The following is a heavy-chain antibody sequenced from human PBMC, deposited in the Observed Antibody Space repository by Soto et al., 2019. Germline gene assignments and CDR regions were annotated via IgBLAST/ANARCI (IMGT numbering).Heavy chain of an antibody. CDR2: ISAGGDGT. Sequence: GGSLRLSCEASGFPFGNYHMSWVRQAPGKGLEWVAGISAGGDGTTYADSVKGRFTISRDNSRNTLYLQMNSLRVDDTALSSSAKEPRLHRHYWGQGTLVTVSS. D-gene: IGHD2-15*01. CDR3: AKEPRLHRHY. V-gene: IGHV3-23*01. CDR1: GFPFGNYH. J-gene: IGHJ4*01.